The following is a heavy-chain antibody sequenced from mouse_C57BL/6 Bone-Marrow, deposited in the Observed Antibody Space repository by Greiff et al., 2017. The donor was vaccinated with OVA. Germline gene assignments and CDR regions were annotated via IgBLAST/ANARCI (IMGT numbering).Heavy chain of an antibody. Sequence: EVNVVESGGDLVKPGGSLKLSCAASGFTFSSYGMSWVRQTPDKRLEWVATISSGGSYTYYPDSVKGRFTISRDNAKNTLYLQMSSLKSEDTAMYYCARQIYYYGSREAWFAYWGQGTLVTVSA. CDR1: GFTFSSYG. CDR3: ARQIYYYGSREAWFAY. CDR2: ISSGGSYT. D-gene: IGHD1-1*01. J-gene: IGHJ3*01. V-gene: IGHV5-6*01.